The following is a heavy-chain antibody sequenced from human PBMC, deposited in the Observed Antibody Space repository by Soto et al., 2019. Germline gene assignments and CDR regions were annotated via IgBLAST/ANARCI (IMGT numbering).Heavy chain of an antibody. V-gene: IGHV1-8*01. CDR3: ARRRGYNGWFDL. J-gene: IGHJ5*02. D-gene: IGHD2-8*01. CDR2: MNPDSGNT. CDR1: GYTFINYD. Sequence: QVQLVQSGAEVKKPGASVKVSCKASGYTFINYDINWVRQATGQGLEWVGWMNPDSGNTGYAQNFQGRVNMTGNTSVSSVYMELSSLTSEDTAVYYCARRRGYNGWFDLWGQGTLVTVSS.